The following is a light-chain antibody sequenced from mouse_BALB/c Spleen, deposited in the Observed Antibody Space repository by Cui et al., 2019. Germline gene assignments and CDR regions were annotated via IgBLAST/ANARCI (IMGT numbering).Light chain of an antibody. V-gene: IGKV12-98*01. Sequence: DIQMTQSPASQSTSLGERVTITCLASQTIGTWLAWYQQKPGKSPQLLIYAATSLADGVPSRFSGSGSGTKFSFKISSLQAEDFVSYYCQQRYSTPRTFGAGTKLELK. CDR2: AAT. J-gene: IGKJ5*01. CDR3: QQRYSTPRT. CDR1: QTIGTW.